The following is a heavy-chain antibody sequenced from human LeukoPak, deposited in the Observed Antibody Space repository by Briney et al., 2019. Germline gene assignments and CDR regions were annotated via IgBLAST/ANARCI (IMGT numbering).Heavy chain of an antibody. J-gene: IGHJ4*02. CDR1: GYTFSIYG. V-gene: IGHV1-18*01. CDR2: ISAYTGNS. D-gene: IGHD3-3*01. CDR3: ARDGKARYDFRENDC. Sequence: ASVKVSCKASGYTFSIYGITWVRQAPGQGLEWMGWISAYTGNSNYAQKFQDRVTMTTDTSTSTAYMELRSLRSDDTAAYYCARDGKARYDFRENDCWGQGTLVTVSS.